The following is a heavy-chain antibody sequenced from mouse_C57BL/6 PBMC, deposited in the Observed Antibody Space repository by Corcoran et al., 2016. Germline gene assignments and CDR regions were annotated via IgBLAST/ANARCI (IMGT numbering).Heavy chain of an antibody. Sequence: QVQLQQSGAELVKPGASVKISCNASGYAFSSYWMNWVRQRPGKGLEWIGQIYPGDGDTNYNGKFKGKATLTADKSSSTAYMQLSSLTSEDSAVYFCARRYYYGSSYDFDYWGQGTTLTVSS. V-gene: IGHV1-80*01. D-gene: IGHD1-1*01. CDR1: GYAFSSYW. CDR2: IYPGDGDT. CDR3: ARRYYYGSSYDFDY. J-gene: IGHJ2*01.